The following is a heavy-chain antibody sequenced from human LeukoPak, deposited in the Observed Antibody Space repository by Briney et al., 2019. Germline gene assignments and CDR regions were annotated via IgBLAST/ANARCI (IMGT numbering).Heavy chain of an antibody. CDR3: ASQGHHGKIVGTTLSYFYMDV. J-gene: IGHJ6*03. V-gene: IGHV4-34*01. D-gene: IGHD1-26*01. CDR2: INHSGST. CDR1: GGSFSGYH. Sequence: SETLSLTCAVYGGSFSGYHWSWIRQPPGKGLEWIGEINHSGSTNYNPSPKSRVTISVDTSKNQFSLKLSSVTAADTAFYYCASQGHHGKIVGTTLSYFYMDVWGKGTTVTVSS.